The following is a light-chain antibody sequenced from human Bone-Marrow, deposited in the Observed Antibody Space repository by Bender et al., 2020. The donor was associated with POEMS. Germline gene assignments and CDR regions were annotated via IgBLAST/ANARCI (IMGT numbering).Light chain of an antibody. CDR3: ALWDDTLDGWM. J-gene: IGLJ3*02. CDR2: GDN. Sequence: QSVLTQPPSASGAPGQRVTISCSGSTSNLGSNHVYWYQQLPGTAPKLLIFGDNQRPSGVPDRFSGSKSGTSASLAISGLRSEDEADYYCALWDDTLDGWMFGGGTKLTVL. V-gene: IGLV1-47*01. CDR1: TSNLGSNH.